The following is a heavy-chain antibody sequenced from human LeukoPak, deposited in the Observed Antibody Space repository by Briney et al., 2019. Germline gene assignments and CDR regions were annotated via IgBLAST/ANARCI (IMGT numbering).Heavy chain of an antibody. D-gene: IGHD3-16*02. J-gene: IGHJ4*02. V-gene: IGHV1-69*05. CDR1: GYTFTSYY. CDR2: IIPIFGTA. Sequence: GASVKVSCKTSGYTFTSYYMHWMRQAPGQGLEWMGGIIPIFGTANYAQKFQGRVTITTDESTSTAYMELSSLRSEDTAVYYCARGYTKGQLTPFDYWGQGTLVTVSS. CDR3: ARGYTKGQLTPFDY.